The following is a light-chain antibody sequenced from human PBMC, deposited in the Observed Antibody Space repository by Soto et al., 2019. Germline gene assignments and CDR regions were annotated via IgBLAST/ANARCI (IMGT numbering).Light chain of an antibody. V-gene: IGKV1-9*01. CDR1: QGISNY. CDR3: QQLNSSPFT. CDR2: AAS. Sequence: DIQLTQSPSFLSASVGDRVTITCRASQGISNYLAWYQQKPGKAPQLLIYAASTLQSGVPSRFSGSGSGTESTLTISSLQPEDFATYCCQQLNSSPFTFGPGTKVDIK. J-gene: IGKJ3*01.